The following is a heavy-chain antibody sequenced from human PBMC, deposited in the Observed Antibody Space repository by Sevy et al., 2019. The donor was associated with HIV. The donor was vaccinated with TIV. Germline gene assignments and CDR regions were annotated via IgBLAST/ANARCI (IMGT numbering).Heavy chain of an antibody. D-gene: IGHD3-3*01. V-gene: IGHV3-21*01. CDR2: ISSSSSYI. Sequence: GGSLRLSCAASGFTFSSYSMNWVRQAPGKGLEWVSSISSSSSYIYYADSVKGRFTISMDNAMNSLYLQMNSLRAEDTAVYYCARDGGLPITIFGVVTIWGNTRTNYGMDVWGHGTTVTVSS. CDR1: GFTFSSYS. CDR3: ARDGGLPITIFGVVTIWGNTRTNYGMDV. J-gene: IGHJ6*02.